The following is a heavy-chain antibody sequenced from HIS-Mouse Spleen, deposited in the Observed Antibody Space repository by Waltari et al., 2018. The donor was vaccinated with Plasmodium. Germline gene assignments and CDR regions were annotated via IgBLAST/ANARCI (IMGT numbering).Heavy chain of an antibody. CDR3: ARHKKRGQLVRGYFDY. Sequence: QVTLRESGPALVKPTQTLTLTCTFSGFSLSTSGMCVSWIRTPPGKALEWLARIDWDDDKYYSTSLKTRLTISKDTSKNQVVLTMTNMDPVDTATYYCARHKKRGQLVRGYFDYWGQGTLVTVSS. CDR1: GFSLSTSGMC. D-gene: IGHD6-6*01. V-gene: IGHV2-70*15. CDR2: IDWDDDK. J-gene: IGHJ4*02.